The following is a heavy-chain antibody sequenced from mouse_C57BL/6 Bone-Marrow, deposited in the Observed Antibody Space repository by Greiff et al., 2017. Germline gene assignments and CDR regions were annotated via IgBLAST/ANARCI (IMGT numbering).Heavy chain of an antibody. V-gene: IGHV1-64*01. CDR2: IHPNSGST. CDR1: GYTFTSYW. CDR3: ARRDYYGSTRAWFAY. J-gene: IGHJ3*01. Sequence: QVQLKQPGAELVKPGASVKLSCKASGYTFTSYWMHWVKQRPGQGLEWIGMIHPNSGSTNYNEKFKSKATLTVDKSSSTAYMQLSSLTSEDSAVYYCARRDYYGSTRAWFAYWGQGTLVTVSA. D-gene: IGHD1-1*01.